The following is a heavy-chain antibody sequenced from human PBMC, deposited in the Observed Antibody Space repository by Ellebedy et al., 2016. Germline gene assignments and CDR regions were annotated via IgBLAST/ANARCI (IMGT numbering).Heavy chain of an antibody. J-gene: IGHJ3*02. Sequence: ASVKVSXXASGYTFTSYYMHWVRQAPGQGLEWMGIINPSGGSTSYAQKFQGRVTMTRNTSTSTVYMELSSLRSEDTAVYYCARGRSDAFDIWGQGTMVTVSS. V-gene: IGHV1-46*01. CDR3: ARGRSDAFDI. CDR1: GYTFTSYY. CDR2: INPSGGST.